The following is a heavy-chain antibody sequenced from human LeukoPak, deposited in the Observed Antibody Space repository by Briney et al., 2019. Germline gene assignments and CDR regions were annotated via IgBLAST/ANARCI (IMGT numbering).Heavy chain of an antibody. Sequence: GRSLRLSCAASGFTFDDYAMQWVRQAPGKGLEWVSAISGSGGSTYYADSVKGRFTISRDNSKNTLYLQMNSLRAEDTAVYYCAKEITMVRGVIDIDDAFDIWGQGTMVTVSS. J-gene: IGHJ3*02. CDR2: ISGSGGST. CDR3: AKEITMVRGVIDIDDAFDI. V-gene: IGHV3-23*01. D-gene: IGHD3-10*01. CDR1: GFTFDDYA.